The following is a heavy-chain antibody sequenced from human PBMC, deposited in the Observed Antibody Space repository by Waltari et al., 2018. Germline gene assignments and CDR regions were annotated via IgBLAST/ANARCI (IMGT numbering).Heavy chain of an antibody. CDR3: ARDKYSGIPGGWFDP. J-gene: IGHJ5*02. V-gene: IGHV4-4*07. Sequence: QVQLQESGPGLVKPSETLSLTCTVSGGSISSYYWSWIRQPAGKGLEWIGRIYTSGSTNYHPSLKSRVTMSVDTSKNQFSLKLSSVTAADTAVYYCARDKYSGIPGGWFDPWGQGTLVTVSS. CDR1: GGSISSYY. D-gene: IGHD1-26*01. CDR2: IYTSGST.